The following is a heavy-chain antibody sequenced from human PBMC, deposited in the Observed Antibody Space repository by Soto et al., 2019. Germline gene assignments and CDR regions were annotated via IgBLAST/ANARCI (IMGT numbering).Heavy chain of an antibody. CDR2: IYYSGST. J-gene: IGHJ5*01. V-gene: IGHV4-59*08. D-gene: IGHD3-10*01. CDR1: DCNISNLY. CDR3: ARHPDYDGSGSYNWFES. Sequence: SVPKSVTKSFSDCNISNLYWRCIRQPQGKGLEWIGYIYYSGSTNYNPSLKSRVTISVDTSKNQFSLKLSSVTAADTAVYYCARHPDYDGSGSYNWFESLGQGTLVPVSS.